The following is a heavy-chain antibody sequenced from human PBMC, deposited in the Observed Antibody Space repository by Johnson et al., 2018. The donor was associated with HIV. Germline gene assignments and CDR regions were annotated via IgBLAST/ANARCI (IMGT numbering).Heavy chain of an antibody. CDR3: TTGRPSSAAFVI. CDR1: GFTFSNAW. J-gene: IGHJ3*02. V-gene: IGHV3-15*01. Sequence: VQLVESGGGLVKPGGSLRLSCAASGFTFSNAWMSWVRQAPGKGLEWVGRIKSKTDGGTTDYAAPVKGRFTISRDDSKNTLYLQMNSLKTEDSAVYYCTTGRPSSAAFVIWGQGTMVTVSS. CDR2: IKSKTDGGTT.